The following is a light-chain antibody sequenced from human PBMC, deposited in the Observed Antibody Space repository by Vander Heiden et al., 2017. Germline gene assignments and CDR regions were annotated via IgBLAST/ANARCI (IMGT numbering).Light chain of an antibody. Sequence: SELTQPPSVSVSPGQTVNITCSGDTLPKQYAFWYQQKAGQAPVVIIFKDFERPSGILERFSASTSGTTVTLTINGVKPEDEADYYCQSSDNTDTYLIFGGGTKLTGL. CDR1: TLPKQY. V-gene: IGLV3-25*03. CDR2: KDF. J-gene: IGLJ2*01. CDR3: QSSDNTDTYLI.